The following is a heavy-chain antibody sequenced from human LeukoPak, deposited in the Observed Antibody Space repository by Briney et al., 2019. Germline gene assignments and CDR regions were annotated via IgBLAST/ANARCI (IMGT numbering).Heavy chain of an antibody. J-gene: IGHJ3*02. V-gene: IGHV3-7*03. CDR2: IKQDGSEK. CDR3: AKARGSSVGWNAFDI. D-gene: IGHD6-6*01. CDR1: GFTFSSYW. Sequence: PGGSLRLSCAASGFTFSSYWMSWVRQAPGKGLEWVANIKQDGSEKYYVDSVKGRFTISRDNTKTSLYLQMNSLRPEDMALYYCAKARGSSVGWNAFDIWGQGTMVTVSS.